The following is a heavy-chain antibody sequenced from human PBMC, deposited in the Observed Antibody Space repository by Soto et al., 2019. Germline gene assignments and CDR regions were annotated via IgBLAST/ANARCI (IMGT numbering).Heavy chain of an antibody. D-gene: IGHD5-18*01. V-gene: IGHV5-51*01. CDR1: GYSFTSYW. CDR3: ARQPGYSYDYYYYYYGMDV. J-gene: IGHJ6*02. Sequence: GESLKISCTGSGYSFTSYWIGWVRQMPGKGLEWMGIIYPGDSDTRYSPSFQGQVTISADKSISTAYLQWSSLKASDTAMYYCARQPGYSYDYYYYYYGMDVWGQGTTVTVSS. CDR2: IYPGDSDT.